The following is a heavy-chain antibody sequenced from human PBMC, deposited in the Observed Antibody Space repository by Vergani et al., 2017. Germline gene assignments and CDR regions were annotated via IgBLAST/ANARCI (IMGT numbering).Heavy chain of an antibody. V-gene: IGHV3-48*01. Sequence: VQLVESGGGVVQPGGSLRLSCAASGFTFSRYTMNWVRQAPGKGLEWVSFISSSGSRIYYADSVKGRFTISRDKAKNSLYLQMNSLRAEDTAVYYCARGQDYGDYSGWFDPWGQGTLVTVSS. D-gene: IGHD4-17*01. J-gene: IGHJ5*02. CDR3: ARGQDYGDYSGWFDP. CDR1: GFTFSRYT. CDR2: ISSSGSRI.